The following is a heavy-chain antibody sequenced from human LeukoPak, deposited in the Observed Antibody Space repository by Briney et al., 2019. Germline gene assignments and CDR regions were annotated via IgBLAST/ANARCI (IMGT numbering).Heavy chain of an antibody. CDR1: GGSISSGSYY. CDR3: ARVRTYSSRIDY. CDR2: IYTSGST. V-gene: IGHV4-61*02. Sequence: SQTLSLTCSVSGGSISSGSYYWSWIRQPAGKGLEWIGRIYTSGSTNYNPSLKSRVTISVDRSKNQFSLKLSSVTAADTAVYYCARVRTYSSRIDYWGQGTLVTVSS. J-gene: IGHJ4*02. D-gene: IGHD6-13*01.